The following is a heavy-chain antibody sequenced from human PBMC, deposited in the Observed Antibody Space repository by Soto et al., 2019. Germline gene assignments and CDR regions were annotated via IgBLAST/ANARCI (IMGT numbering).Heavy chain of an antibody. V-gene: IGHV1-18*01. CDR1: GYSFTDYG. CDR2: ISAYNGNT. Sequence: ASVKVSCKTSGYSFTDYGITWVRQAPGQGLEWMGWISAYNGNTYYAQKLRGRIAMTTDTSTSTAYMELRSLRSDDTAVYYCARGTSRIAVAVDFDSWGQGTLVTVSS. D-gene: IGHD6-19*01. CDR3: ARGTSRIAVAVDFDS. J-gene: IGHJ4*02.